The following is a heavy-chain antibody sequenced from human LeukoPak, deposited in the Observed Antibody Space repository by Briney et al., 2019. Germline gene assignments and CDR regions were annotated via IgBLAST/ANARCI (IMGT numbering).Heavy chain of an antibody. V-gene: IGHV1-18*01. Sequence: ASVTVSCKASGYTFTSYGISWVRQAPGQGLEWMGWISAYNGNTNYAQKLQGRVTMTTDTSTSTAYMELRSLRSDDTAVYYCARDKRVPAAMYYYYYGMDVWGQGTTVTVSS. J-gene: IGHJ6*02. CDR3: ARDKRVPAAMYYYYYGMDV. CDR1: GYTFTSYG. CDR2: ISAYNGNT. D-gene: IGHD2-2*01.